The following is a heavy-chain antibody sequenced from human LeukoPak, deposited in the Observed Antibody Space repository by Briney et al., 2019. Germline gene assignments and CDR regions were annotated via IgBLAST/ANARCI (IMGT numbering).Heavy chain of an antibody. CDR3: ARGGGAVAGSPLDVYFDY. J-gene: IGHJ4*02. CDR1: GYTFTGYY. V-gene: IGHV1-2*02. Sequence: GASVKVCCKASGYTFTGYYMHWVRQAPGQGLEWMGWINPNSGGTNYAQKFQGRVTMTRDTSISTAYMELSRLRSDDTAVYYCARGGGAVAGSPLDVYFDYWGQGTLVTVSS. D-gene: IGHD6-19*01. CDR2: INPNSGGT.